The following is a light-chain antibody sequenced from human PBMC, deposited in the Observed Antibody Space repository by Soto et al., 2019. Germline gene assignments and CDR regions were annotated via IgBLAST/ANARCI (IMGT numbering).Light chain of an antibody. Sequence: CPAPRPVCIWESATLACRASQSVSSNLAWYRQRPGQAPRLLIYGGSRRATGSPDRVSGSGSGTDFTLTISILEPEDLAVYYCQPEGGSPWTVGQGTKVDIK. CDR1: QSVSSN. J-gene: IGKJ1*01. V-gene: IGKV3-20*01. CDR3: QPEGGSPWT. CDR2: GGS.